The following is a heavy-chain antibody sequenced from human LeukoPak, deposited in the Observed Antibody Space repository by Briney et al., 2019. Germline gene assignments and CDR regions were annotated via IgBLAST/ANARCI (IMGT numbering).Heavy chain of an antibody. Sequence: GGSLRLSCAASGFTISSCSMDWVRQALGKGLEWVSSISSRSSYIYYADSVKGRFTISRDNAKNSLYLQMNSLRAEDTAVYYCARGPTDFDYWGQGTLVTVSS. CDR1: GFTISSCS. CDR2: ISSRSSYI. J-gene: IGHJ4*02. V-gene: IGHV3-21*01. D-gene: IGHD4-11*01. CDR3: ARGPTDFDY.